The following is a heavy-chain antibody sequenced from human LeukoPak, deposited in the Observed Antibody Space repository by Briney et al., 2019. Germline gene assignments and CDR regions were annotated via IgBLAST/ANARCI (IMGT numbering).Heavy chain of an antibody. D-gene: IGHD6-19*01. V-gene: IGHV4-34*01. CDR2: INHSGST. J-gene: IGHJ5*02. Sequence: SGTLSLTCAVYGGSFSGYYWSWIRQPPGKGLEWIGEINHSGSTNYNPSLKSRVTISVDTSKNQFSLKLSSVTAADTAVYYCARSRGVSSGWTLDNWFDPWGQGTLVTVSS. CDR1: GGSFSGYY. CDR3: ARSRGVSSGWTLDNWFDP.